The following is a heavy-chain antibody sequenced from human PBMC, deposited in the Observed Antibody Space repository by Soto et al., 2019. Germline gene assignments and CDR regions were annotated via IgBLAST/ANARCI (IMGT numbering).Heavy chain of an antibody. CDR3: ARGATVTQYDY. Sequence: QVQLQASGPGLVKPSETLSLTCSVSGVSVSSGWFYWAWIRQPPGKGLEWIGFGSNSGTTNYKPPLKSRVTISADTARSQISLKVNSLTAADTVVYYCARGATVTQYDYWGQGTQVTVSS. CDR2: GSNSGTT. J-gene: IGHJ4*02. D-gene: IGHD4-17*01. CDR1: GVSVSSGWFY. V-gene: IGHV4-61*01.